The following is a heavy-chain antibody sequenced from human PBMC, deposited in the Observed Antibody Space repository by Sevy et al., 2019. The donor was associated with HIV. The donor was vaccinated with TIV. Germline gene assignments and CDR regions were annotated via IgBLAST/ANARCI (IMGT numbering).Heavy chain of an antibody. CDR3: GSGPTLVWEQHTIDY. Sequence: GGSLRLSCAASGFTFSSYWMDWVRQAPGRGLVSVSRIGRDESSTRYADSVKGRFTISRDNAENTVYLQLNSLRAEDTAVYYCGSGPTLVWEQHTIDYWGQGTLVTVSS. CDR2: IGRDESST. D-gene: IGHD1-26*01. V-gene: IGHV3-74*01. CDR1: GFTFSSYW. J-gene: IGHJ4*02.